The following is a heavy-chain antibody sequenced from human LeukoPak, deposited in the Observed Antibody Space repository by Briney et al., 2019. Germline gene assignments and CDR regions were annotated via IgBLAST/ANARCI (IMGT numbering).Heavy chain of an antibody. CDR2: ISIDVDKT. D-gene: IGHD2-2*01. V-gene: IGHV3-23*01. CDR3: AKFSRSYCSSTRCSKCFDY. J-gene: IGHJ4*02. CDR1: GFTFSSSA. Sequence: GGSLRLSCEASGFTFSSSAMTWVRQAPGKGLEWVSSISIDVDKTYYADSVKGRVTISRDNSKTTLYLQMNSLRAEDTAVYYCAKFSRSYCSSTRCSKCFDYWGQGTLVTVSS.